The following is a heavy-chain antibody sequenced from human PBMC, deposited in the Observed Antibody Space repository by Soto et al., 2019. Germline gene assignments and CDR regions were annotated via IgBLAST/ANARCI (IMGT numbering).Heavy chain of an antibody. CDR3: AKVSTTHTFGPLDP. D-gene: IGHD1-1*01. V-gene: IGHV3-9*01. J-gene: IGHJ5*02. Sequence: EVQLVESGGGLVQPGRSVRLSCAASGFTFDDYGMHWVRQAPGKGLGWVSGISWNSGSIGYADSVKGRFIISRDNAKNSLYLQMNNLRPEDTAFYFCAKVSTTHTFGPLDPWGQGTLVTVSS. CDR1: GFTFDDYG. CDR2: ISWNSGSI.